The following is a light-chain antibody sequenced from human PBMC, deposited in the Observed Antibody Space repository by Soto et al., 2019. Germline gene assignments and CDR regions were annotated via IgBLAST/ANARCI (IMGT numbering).Light chain of an antibody. CDR3: SSYAGSNTYV. CDR2: EVS. CDR1: SRDVGGYNY. J-gene: IGLJ1*01. Sequence: SALTQPPSASGSPGQSVPISCTGTSRDVGGYNYVSWYQQHPGKAPKLMIYEVSKRPSGVPDRFSGSKSGDTASLTVSGLQAEDEADYYCSSYAGSNTYVFGTGTKLTVL. V-gene: IGLV2-8*01.